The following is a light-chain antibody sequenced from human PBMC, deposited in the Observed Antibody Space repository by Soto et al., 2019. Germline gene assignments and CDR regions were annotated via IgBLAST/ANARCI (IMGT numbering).Light chain of an antibody. CDR1: QSVNFY. CDR2: DAS. V-gene: IGKV3-20*01. CDR3: QQYGDSPVP. Sequence: EIVLTQSPGTLSLSPGERATLSCRASQSVNFYLAWYQQKPGQAPRLLISDASSRATDVPDRFSGSGSGTDFSLTISRLEPEDFAVYYCQQYGDSPVPFGQGTKVDIK. J-gene: IGKJ1*01.